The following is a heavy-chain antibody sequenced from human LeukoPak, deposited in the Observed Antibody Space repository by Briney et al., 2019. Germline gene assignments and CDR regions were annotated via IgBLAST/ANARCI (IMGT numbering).Heavy chain of an antibody. CDR3: TTDPRYCSGGSCRGGYYGMDV. J-gene: IGHJ6*02. CDR2: IKSKTDGGTT. CDR1: GFTFSRYE. V-gene: IGHV3-15*01. D-gene: IGHD2-15*01. Sequence: GGSLRLSCAASGFTFSRYELNWVRQAPGKGLEWVGRIKSKTDGGTTDYAAPVKGRFTISRDDSKNTLYLQMNSLKTEDTAVYYCTTDPRYCSGGSCRGGYYGMDVWGQGTTVTVSS.